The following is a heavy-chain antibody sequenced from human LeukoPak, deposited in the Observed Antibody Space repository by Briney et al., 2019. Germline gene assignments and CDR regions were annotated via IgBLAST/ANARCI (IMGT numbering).Heavy chain of an antibody. CDR1: GYTFTSYD. Sequence: ASVKVSCKASGYTFTSYDINWVRQATGQGLEWMGWMNPNSGNTGYAQKFQGRVTITRNTSISTAYMELSSLRSEDTAVYYCAIGSITMVRGVISNWFDPWGQGTLVTVSS. CDR3: AIGSITMVRGVISNWFDP. V-gene: IGHV1-8*03. CDR2: MNPNSGNT. D-gene: IGHD3-10*01. J-gene: IGHJ5*02.